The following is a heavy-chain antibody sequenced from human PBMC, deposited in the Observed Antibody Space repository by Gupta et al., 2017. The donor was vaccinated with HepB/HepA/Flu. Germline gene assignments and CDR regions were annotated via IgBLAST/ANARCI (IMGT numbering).Heavy chain of an antibody. V-gene: IGHV3-30*18. Sequence: QVQLVESGGGVVKPGRSLRLSCAVSGFTFSSYGRHWVRQAPGKGLEWVAVISYDGSNKYYADSVKGRFTISRDNSKNTLYLQMNSLRAEDTAVYYWAKARAFDIWGQGTMVTVSS. CDR1: GFTFSSYG. CDR2: ISYDGSNK. CDR3: AKARAFDI. J-gene: IGHJ3*02.